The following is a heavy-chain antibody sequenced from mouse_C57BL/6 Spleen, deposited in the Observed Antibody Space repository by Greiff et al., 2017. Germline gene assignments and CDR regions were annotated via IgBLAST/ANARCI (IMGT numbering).Heavy chain of an antibody. CDR2: IYPGDGDT. V-gene: IGHV1-80*01. Sequence: QVQLQQSGAELVKPGASVKISCKASGYAFSSYWLNWVKQRPGKGLEWIGQIYPGDGDTNYNGTFKGKATLTADKSSSTAYMQLSSLTSEDSAVYFCARRGYGSSYDWYFDVWGTGTTVTVSS. J-gene: IGHJ1*03. CDR3: ARRGYGSSYDWYFDV. CDR1: GYAFSSYW. D-gene: IGHD1-1*01.